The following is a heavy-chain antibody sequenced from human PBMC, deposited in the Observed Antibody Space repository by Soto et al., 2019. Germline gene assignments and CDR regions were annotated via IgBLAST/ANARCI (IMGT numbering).Heavy chain of an antibody. CDR3: ARGWHYYDSSGYKS. Sequence: PSETLSLTCAVYGGSFSGYYWSWIRQPPGKGLEWIGEINHSGSTNYNPSLKSRVTISVDTSKNQFSLKLSSVTAADTAVYYCARGWHYYDSSGYKSWGQGTLVTVSS. CDR1: GGSFSGYY. D-gene: IGHD3-22*01. J-gene: IGHJ5*02. V-gene: IGHV4-34*01. CDR2: INHSGST.